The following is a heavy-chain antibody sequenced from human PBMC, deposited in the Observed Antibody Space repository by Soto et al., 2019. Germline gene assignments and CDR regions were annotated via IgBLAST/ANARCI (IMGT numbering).Heavy chain of an antibody. Sequence: EALKITCKGSGYSFTSYWIGWVRQMPGKGLELMVIIYPGDSDTGYGTSFQGQVNISADKSISTAYLQWSSLNASDTAMYYCARHGPERHIEXWGKVTLVTISX. CDR3: ARHGPERHIEX. CDR2: IYPGDSDT. J-gene: IGHJ4*02. CDR1: GYSFTSYW. V-gene: IGHV5-51*01. D-gene: IGHD1-1*01.